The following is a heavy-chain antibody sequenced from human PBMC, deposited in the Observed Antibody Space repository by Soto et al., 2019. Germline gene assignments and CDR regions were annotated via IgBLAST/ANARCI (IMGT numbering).Heavy chain of an antibody. V-gene: IGHV3-23*01. D-gene: IGHD2-2*01. CDR2: ITGSTGTT. Sequence: EVQLLESGGGSVQPGGSLRLSCAASGFTFSNFAMSWVRHAPGKGLEWVSEITGSTGTTYYADSVRGRFIISRDNSKNTLHLQTNSLRAEDTAVYYCAKDTSSSPYYMDVWGKGTTVTVSS. J-gene: IGHJ6*03. CDR1: GFTFSNFA. CDR3: AKDTSSSPYYMDV.